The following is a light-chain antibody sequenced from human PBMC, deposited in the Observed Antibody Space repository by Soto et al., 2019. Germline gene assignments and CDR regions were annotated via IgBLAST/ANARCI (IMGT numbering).Light chain of an antibody. Sequence: DIQMTQSPSSLSASIGDRVTITCRASQGISTYLAWYQQKPGKVPKLLIYAASTLQSGVPSRFSGSGSGTDFTLTISSLQPEDVATYYCQKYNRAPLTFDGGTKVEIK. V-gene: IGKV1-27*01. CDR2: AAS. CDR3: QKYNRAPLT. J-gene: IGKJ4*01. CDR1: QGISTY.